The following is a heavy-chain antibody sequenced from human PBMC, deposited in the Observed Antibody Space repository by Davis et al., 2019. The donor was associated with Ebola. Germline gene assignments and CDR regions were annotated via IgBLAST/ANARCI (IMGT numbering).Heavy chain of an antibody. J-gene: IGHJ4*02. CDR2: IRSKANSYAT. Sequence: PGGSLRLSCAASGFTFSGSAMHWVRQASGKGLEWVSRIRSKANSYATAYAASVKGRFTISRDDSKNTAYLQMNSLKTEDTAVYYCSAAGTRGYDYWGQGTLVTVSS. V-gene: IGHV3-73*01. CDR1: GFTFSGSA. CDR3: SAAGTRGYDY. D-gene: IGHD6-13*01.